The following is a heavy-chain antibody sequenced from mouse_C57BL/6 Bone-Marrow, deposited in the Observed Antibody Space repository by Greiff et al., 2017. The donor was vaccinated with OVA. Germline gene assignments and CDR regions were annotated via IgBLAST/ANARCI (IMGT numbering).Heavy chain of an antibody. Sequence: EVQRVESGGGLVQPKGSLKLSCAASGFSFNTYAMNWVRQAPGKGLEWVARIRSKSNNYATYYADSVKDRFTISRDDSESMLYLQMNNLKTEDTAMYYSVRHGVTTVVPYWYFDVWGTGTTVTVSS. J-gene: IGHJ1*03. CDR2: IRSKSNNYAT. CDR3: VRHGVTTVVPYWYFDV. D-gene: IGHD1-1*01. CDR1: GFSFNTYA. V-gene: IGHV10-1*01.